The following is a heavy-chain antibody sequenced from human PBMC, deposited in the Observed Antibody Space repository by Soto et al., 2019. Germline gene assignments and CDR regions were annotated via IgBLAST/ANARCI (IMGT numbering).Heavy chain of an antibody. CDR3: AKVVVVAATPFGAFHI. V-gene: IGHV3-30*18. J-gene: IGHJ3*02. D-gene: IGHD2-15*01. CDR2: ISYDGSNK. Sequence: QVQLVESGGGVVQPGRSLRLSCAASGFTFSSYGMHWVRQAPGKGLEWVAVISYDGSNKYYADSVKGRFTISRDNSKNTLYLQMNSLIAEDTAVYYCAKVVVVAATPFGAFHIWGQGTMVTVSS. CDR1: GFTFSSYG.